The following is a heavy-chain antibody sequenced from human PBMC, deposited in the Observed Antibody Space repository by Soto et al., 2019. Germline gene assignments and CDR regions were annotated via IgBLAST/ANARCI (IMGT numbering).Heavy chain of an antibody. CDR3: ARAPDYGETGPLDY. J-gene: IGHJ4*02. D-gene: IGHD4-17*01. CDR1: GFTFSSYG. Sequence: GGSLRLSCAASGFTFSSYGLHWVRQAPGTGLEWVAVIWYDGSNKYYADSVKGRFTISRDNSKNTLYLQMNSLRAEDTAVHYCARAPDYGETGPLDYWGQGTLVTVSS. CDR2: IWYDGSNK. V-gene: IGHV3-33*01.